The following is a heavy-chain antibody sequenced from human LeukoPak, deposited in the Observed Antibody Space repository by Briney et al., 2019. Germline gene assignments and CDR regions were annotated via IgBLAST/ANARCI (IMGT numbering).Heavy chain of an antibody. J-gene: IGHJ5*02. D-gene: IGHD3-10*01. Sequence: PGGSLRLSCAASGFTFNNYAMHWVRQAPGKGLEWVSVIYSGGATYYADSVKGRFTISRDNSKNTLYLQMNGLRAEDTAVYYCARVTFGSGSYTPFDPWGQGTLVTVSS. CDR3: ARVTFGSGSYTPFDP. CDR1: GFTFNNYA. V-gene: IGHV3-NL1*01. CDR2: IYSGGAT.